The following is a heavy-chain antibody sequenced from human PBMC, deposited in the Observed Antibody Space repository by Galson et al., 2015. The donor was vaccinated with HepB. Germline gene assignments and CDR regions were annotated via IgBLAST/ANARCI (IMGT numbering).Heavy chain of an antibody. J-gene: IGHJ6*03. CDR1: GFTFSSYA. CDR3: AKDAMSGEQLADYYYYMDV. Sequence: SLRLSCAASGFTFSSYAMSWVRQAPGKGLEWVSAISGSGGSTYYADSVKGRFTISRDNSKNTLYLQMNSLRAEDTAVYYCAKDAMSGEQLADYYYYMDVWGKGTTVTVSS. CDR2: ISGSGGST. D-gene: IGHD6-6*01. V-gene: IGHV3-23*01.